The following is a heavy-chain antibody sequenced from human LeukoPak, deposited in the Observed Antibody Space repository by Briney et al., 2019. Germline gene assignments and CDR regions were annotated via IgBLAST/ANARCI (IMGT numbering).Heavy chain of an antibody. CDR2: IYYSGST. D-gene: IGHD3-10*01. CDR1: GGSFSGYY. V-gene: IGHV4-39*01. CDR3: ASLTMVRGVIIPPRDY. J-gene: IGHJ4*02. Sequence: SETLSLTCAVYGGSFSGYYWGWIRRPPGKGLEWIGSIYYSGSTYYNPSLKSRVTISVDTSKNQFSLKLSSVTAADTAVYYCASLTMVRGVIIPPRDYWGQGTLVTVSS.